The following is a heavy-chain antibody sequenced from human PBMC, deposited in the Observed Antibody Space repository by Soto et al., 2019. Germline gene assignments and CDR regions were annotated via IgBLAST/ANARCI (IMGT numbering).Heavy chain of an antibody. Sequence: GGSLRLSCAASGFTFSSFAMHWVRQAPGKGLEWVALISDDGSNKYYADSVKGRFAISRDNSKNTLYLQMNSLRGEDTAVYSCARVEQWLYIAKYWGQGTLVTVPS. V-gene: IGHV3-30*09. D-gene: IGHD6-19*01. CDR2: ISDDGSNK. CDR3: ARVEQWLYIAKY. CDR1: GFTFSSFA. J-gene: IGHJ4*02.